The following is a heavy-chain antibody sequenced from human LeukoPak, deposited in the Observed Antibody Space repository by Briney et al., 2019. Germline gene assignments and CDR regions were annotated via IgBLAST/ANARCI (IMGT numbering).Heavy chain of an antibody. J-gene: IGHJ4*02. D-gene: IGHD3-10*01. CDR3: AKDRVITMVRGVPDY. CDR2: ISGSGGST. V-gene: IGHV3-23*01. Sequence: GGSLRLSCAASGFTFSSYAMSWVRQAPGKGLEWVSAISGSGGSTYYADSVKGRFTISRDNSKSTLYLQMNSLRAEDTAVYYCAKDRVITMVRGVPDYWGQGTLVTVSS. CDR1: GFTFSSYA.